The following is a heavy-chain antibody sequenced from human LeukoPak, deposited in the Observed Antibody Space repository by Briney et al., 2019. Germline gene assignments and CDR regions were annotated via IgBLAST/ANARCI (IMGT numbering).Heavy chain of an antibody. CDR1: GGSFNHYY. D-gene: IGHD6-6*01. CDR3: ARGRQPRTIAARRSGFYFMDV. J-gene: IGHJ6*03. V-gene: IGHV4-34*01. CDR2: IDHRGNT. Sequence: SETLSLTCAVYGGSFNHYYWTWIRQAPGKGLEWIGDIDHRGNTNYNSSLKSRVAISMDTSKNQFSLNLNSVTAADTAVFWCARGRQPRTIAARRSGFYFMDVWGKGTTVTVSS.